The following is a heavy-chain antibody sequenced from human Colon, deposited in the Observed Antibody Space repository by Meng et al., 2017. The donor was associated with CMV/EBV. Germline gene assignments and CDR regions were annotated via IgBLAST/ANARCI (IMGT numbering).Heavy chain of an antibody. CDR3: ARDLSPYTSLQKGGELVDY. Sequence: GESLKISCAASGFTFSSYVMHWVRQAPGKGLVWVSRISHDGTVTTYADSVKGRFTISRDNAQNTLYLQMNSLRAEDTAVYYCARDLSPYTSLQKGGELVDYWGQGTLVTVSS. V-gene: IGHV3-74*01. CDR1: GFTFSSYV. CDR2: ISHDGTVT. J-gene: IGHJ4*02. D-gene: IGHD3-16*01.